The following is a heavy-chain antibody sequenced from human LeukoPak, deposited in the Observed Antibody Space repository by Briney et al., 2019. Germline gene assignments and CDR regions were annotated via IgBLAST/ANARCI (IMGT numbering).Heavy chain of an antibody. J-gene: IGHJ4*02. CDR1: GGSISSYY. CDR3: ARVGSSSSFGY. Sequence: SETLSLTCTVSGGSISSYYWSWIRQPPGKGLEWIGYIYYSGSTNYNPALESRVTISVDTSKNQFSLKLSSVTAADTAVYYCARVGSSSSFGYWGQGTLVTVSS. V-gene: IGHV4-59*01. D-gene: IGHD6-6*01. CDR2: IYYSGST.